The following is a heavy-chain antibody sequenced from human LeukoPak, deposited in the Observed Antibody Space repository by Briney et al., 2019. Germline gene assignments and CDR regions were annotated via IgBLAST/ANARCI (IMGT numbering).Heavy chain of an antibody. V-gene: IGHV4-4*07. J-gene: IGHJ4*02. CDR1: GGSMSYNH. Sequence: PLETLSLTCSVSGGSMSYNHWSWIRQSAGKQLEWIGRIFASGATTYNPSLKSRVTMSIDTSKKQFSLQITSVTAADTAVYYCARDDSRGAVVYFDFWGQGTLATVSS. CDR2: IFASGAT. CDR3: ARDDSRGAVVYFDF. D-gene: IGHD4-23*01.